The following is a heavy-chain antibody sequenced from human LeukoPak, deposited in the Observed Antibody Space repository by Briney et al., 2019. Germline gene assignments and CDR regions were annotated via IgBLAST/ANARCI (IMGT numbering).Heavy chain of an antibody. CDR2: ISYDGSTK. CDR1: GFTLFSSYD. CDR3: ARDDYGFDP. J-gene: IGHJ5*02. D-gene: IGHD4-17*01. Sequence: GGSLRLSCAASGFTLFSSYDMHWVRQAPGKGLEWVAFISYDGSTKYNVDSVKGRFSISRDNSKNTLHLQMNNLRAEDTALYYCARDDYGFDPWGQGTLVTVSS. V-gene: IGHV3-30*19.